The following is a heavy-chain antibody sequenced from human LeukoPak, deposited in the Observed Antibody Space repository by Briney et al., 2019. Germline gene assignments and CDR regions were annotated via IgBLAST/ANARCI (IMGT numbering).Heavy chain of an antibody. D-gene: IGHD3-9*01. Sequence: PGGSLRLSCAGSGFTFSNCAMHWVRQAPGKGLEWVAVVSDDGSNEYYADSVRGRFAISRDNSKNTLYLQMNSLGADDTAVFYCARDSAVTIFFSPLLDVWGQGTTVTVSS. V-gene: IGHV3-30*09. CDR1: GFTFSNCA. CDR2: VSDDGSNE. CDR3: ARDSAVTIFFSPLLDV. J-gene: IGHJ6*02.